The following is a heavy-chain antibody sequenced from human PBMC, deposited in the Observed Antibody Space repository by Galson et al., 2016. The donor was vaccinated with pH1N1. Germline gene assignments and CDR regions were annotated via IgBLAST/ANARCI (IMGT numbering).Heavy chain of an antibody. Sequence: SLRLSCAASGFSFSTYGMSWVRQAPGKGLDWVSGISGSGDDTFYAHTVRGRFTISRDNSKNTLYLQMNSLTAEDTAIYYCAKGGATVPNYTDGKISSWGQGALVTVSS. CDR2: ISGSGDDT. D-gene: IGHD5-18*01. J-gene: IGHJ5*02. V-gene: IGHV3-23*01. CDR1: GFSFSTYG. CDR3: AKGGATVPNYTDGKISS.